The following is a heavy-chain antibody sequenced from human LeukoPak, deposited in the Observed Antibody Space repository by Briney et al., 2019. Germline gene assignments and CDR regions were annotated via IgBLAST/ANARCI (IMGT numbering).Heavy chain of an antibody. D-gene: IGHD6-19*01. CDR1: GFTFSSYA. CDR2: ISYDGSNK. V-gene: IGHV3-30-3*01. Sequence: QPGGSLRLSCAASGFTFSSYAMHWVRQAPGKGLEWVAVISYDGSNKYYADSVKGRFTISRDNSKNTLYLQMNSLRAEDTAVYYCARGYSSGWYRGGDFDYWGQGTLVTVSS. J-gene: IGHJ4*02. CDR3: ARGYSSGWYRGGDFDY.